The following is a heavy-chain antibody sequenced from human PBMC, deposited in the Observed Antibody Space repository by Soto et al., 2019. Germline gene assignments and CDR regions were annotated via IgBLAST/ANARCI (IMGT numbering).Heavy chain of an antibody. CDR2: MFYRGLT. D-gene: IGHD2-2*01. V-gene: IGHV4-39*01. Sequence: SETLSLTCSVSGYSVTSSDYYWAWIRQPPGKGLEWIGSMFYRGLTYYNPSLKSRVTLSVDTSKNQFSVRLNSVTAADTAVYYCAPLSVSLSSPYGIQVWRKGTTASVSS. CDR1: GYSVTSSDYY. J-gene: IGHJ6*03. CDR3: APLSVSLSSPYGIQV.